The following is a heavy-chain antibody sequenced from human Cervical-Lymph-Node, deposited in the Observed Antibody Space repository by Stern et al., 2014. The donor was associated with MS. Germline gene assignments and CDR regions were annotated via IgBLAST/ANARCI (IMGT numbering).Heavy chain of an antibody. Sequence: QVQLQVSGPGLVKPSETLSLTCTVSGGTTNDYYWTWIRQPPGKGLEWIGYVSHSGDTNYNPSLKSRVTMSVDTSKNQFSLNLTSVTAADTAVYYCGRDPDYWGQGTLVAVSS. J-gene: IGHJ4*02. V-gene: IGHV4-59*01. CDR1: GGTTNDYY. CDR2: VSHSGDT. CDR3: GRDPDY.